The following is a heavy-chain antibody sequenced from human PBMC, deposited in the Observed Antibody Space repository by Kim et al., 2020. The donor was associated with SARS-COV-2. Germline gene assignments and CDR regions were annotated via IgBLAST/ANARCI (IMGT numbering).Heavy chain of an antibody. CDR3: ARVVYGDYGLNYYYYYMDV. V-gene: IGHV3-11*01. Sequence: GGSLRLSCTASGFTFSDYYMSWIRQAPGKGLEWVSYISSSGSTIYYADSVKGRFTISRDNAKNSLYLQMNSLRAEDTAVYYCARVVYGDYGLNYYYYYMDVWGKGTTVTVSS. D-gene: IGHD4-17*01. CDR1: GFTFSDYY. CDR2: ISSSGSTI. J-gene: IGHJ6*03.